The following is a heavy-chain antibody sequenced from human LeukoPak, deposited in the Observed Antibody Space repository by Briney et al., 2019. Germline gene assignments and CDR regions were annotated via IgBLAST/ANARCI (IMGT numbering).Heavy chain of an antibody. Sequence: PSETLSLTRAVSGHSLRRGYYWGWIRQRPGKGLDWMGHFFYGEPTHSNPPLTTRHAISVDASPNQFSLRLSSLTAPDPAVSYCARAGRYCPSSTCYLPAYSYYMAVGGKGTSVTVP. V-gene: IGHV4-38-2*01. J-gene: IGHJ6*03. CDR1: GHSLRRGYY. D-gene: IGHD2-2*01. CDR3: ARAGRYCPSSTCYLPAYSYYMAV. CDR2: FFYGEPT.